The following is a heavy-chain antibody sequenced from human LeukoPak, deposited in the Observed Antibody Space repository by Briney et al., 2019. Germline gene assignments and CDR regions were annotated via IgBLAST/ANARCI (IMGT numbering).Heavy chain of an antibody. Sequence: GGSLRLSCAASGFTFDDYTMHWVRQAPGKGLEWVSLISWDGGSTYYADSVKGRFTISRDNSKNSLYLQMNSLRTEDTALYYCAKDIGIGQWLSADYWGQGTLVTVSS. CDR1: GFTFDDYT. J-gene: IGHJ4*02. CDR3: AKDIGIGQWLSADY. CDR2: ISWDGGST. D-gene: IGHD6-19*01. V-gene: IGHV3-43*01.